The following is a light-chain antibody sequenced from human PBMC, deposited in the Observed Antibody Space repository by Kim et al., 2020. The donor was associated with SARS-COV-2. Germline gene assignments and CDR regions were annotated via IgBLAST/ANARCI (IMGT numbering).Light chain of an antibody. V-gene: IGLV3-1*01. CDR3: QAWDSSWV. J-gene: IGLJ3*02. Sequence: SYELTQPPSVSVSPGQTANITCSGDKLGDKYACWYQQKPGQSPVLVIYQDSKRPSGIPERFSGSNSGNTATLTISGTQAMDEADYYCQAWDSSWVFGGGT. CDR1: KLGDKY. CDR2: QDS.